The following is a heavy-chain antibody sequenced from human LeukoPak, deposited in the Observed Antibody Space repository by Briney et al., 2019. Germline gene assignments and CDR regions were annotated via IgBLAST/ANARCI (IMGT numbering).Heavy chain of an antibody. J-gene: IGHJ4*02. CDR1: GFIFSDYG. CDR2: TRFDGSIK. V-gene: IGHV3-33*01. D-gene: IGHD1-1*01. CDR3: ARWGGTRQYYFDY. Sequence: PGGSLRLSCAVSGFIFSDYGFHWVRQAPGKGLEWVAVTRFDGSIKQYADSVKGRFTISRDDSKNTLYLRMNSLKSEDTAVYYCARWGGTRQYYFDYWGRGTLVTVSS.